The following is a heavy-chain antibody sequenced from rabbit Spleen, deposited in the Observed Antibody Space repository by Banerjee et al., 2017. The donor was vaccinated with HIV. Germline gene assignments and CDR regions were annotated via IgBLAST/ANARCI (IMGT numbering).Heavy chain of an antibody. Sequence: QSLEESGGDLVKPGASLTLTCKASGFSFSSSDYMCWVRQAPGKGLEWIGCIYAVTGKAVYASWAKGRFTFSKTSSTTVTLQMTSLTAADTATYFCARWGDDYSYAMDLWGQGTLVTVS. CDR2: IYAVTGKA. J-gene: IGHJ3*01. V-gene: IGHV1S40*01. D-gene: IGHD2-1*01. CDR1: GFSFSSSDY. CDR3: ARWGDDYSYAMDL.